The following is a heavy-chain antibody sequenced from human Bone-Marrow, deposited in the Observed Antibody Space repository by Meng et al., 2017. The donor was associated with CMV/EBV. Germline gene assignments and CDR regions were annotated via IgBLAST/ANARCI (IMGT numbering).Heavy chain of an antibody. CDR3: AKGPTDFWGGYYIGS. CDR2: IWYDGSNE. CDR1: GFPFSNSA. J-gene: IGHJ5*02. D-gene: IGHD3-3*01. Sequence: AASGFPFSNSAMHWVRQAPGKGLQWVALIWYDGSNEYYADSVQGRFSISRDNSKNTLYLQMNSLRAEYTAVYYCAKGPTDFWGGYYIGSWGQGTLVTVSS. V-gene: IGHV3-33*06.